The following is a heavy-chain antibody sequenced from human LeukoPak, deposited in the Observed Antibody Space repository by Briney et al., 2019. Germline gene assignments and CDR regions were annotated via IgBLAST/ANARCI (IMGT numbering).Heavy chain of an antibody. CDR3: ARRSTYYDFWSGYYTNENYYYYYMDV. J-gene: IGHJ6*03. Sequence: ASVKVSCKASGYTFTGYYMHWVRQAPGQGLEWMGWINPNSGGTNYAQKFQGRVTMTRDTSISTAYMELSRLRSDDTAVYYCARRSTYYDFWSGYYTNENYYYYYMDVWGKGTTVTVSS. CDR2: INPNSGGT. V-gene: IGHV1-2*02. D-gene: IGHD3-3*01. CDR1: GYTFTGYY.